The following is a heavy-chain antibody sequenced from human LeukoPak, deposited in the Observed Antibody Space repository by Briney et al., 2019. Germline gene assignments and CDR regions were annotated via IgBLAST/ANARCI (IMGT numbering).Heavy chain of an antibody. Sequence: GGSLRLSCAASGFTFSNFDMHWVRQAPGKGLEWVAFIRYDGNNQYFADSVKGRFTISRDNSKNTLYLQTNSLRAEDTAVYYCAKDGISSYDYWGQGTLVTVSS. CDR2: IRYDGNNQ. V-gene: IGHV3-30*02. CDR1: GFTFSNFD. CDR3: AKDGISSYDY. D-gene: IGHD1-26*01. J-gene: IGHJ4*02.